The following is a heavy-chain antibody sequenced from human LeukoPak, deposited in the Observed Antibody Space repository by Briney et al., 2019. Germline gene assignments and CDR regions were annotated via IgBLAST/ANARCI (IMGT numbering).Heavy chain of an antibody. D-gene: IGHD2-2*01. CDR2: INPSGGST. V-gene: IGHV1-46*01. J-gene: IGHJ4*02. CDR3: ARGGFTHQPLYYFDY. CDR1: GYTFTSYY. Sequence: GASVKVSCKASGYTFTSYYMHWVRQAPGQGLEWMGIINPSGGSTSYAQKFQGRVTMTRDMSTSTVYMELSSLRSEDTAVYYCARGGFTHQPLYYFDYWGQGTLVTVSS.